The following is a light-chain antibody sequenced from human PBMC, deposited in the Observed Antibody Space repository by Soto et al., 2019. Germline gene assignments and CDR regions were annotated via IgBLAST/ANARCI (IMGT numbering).Light chain of an antibody. Sequence: QSALTQPPSASGSPGQSVTISCTGTSRDIGGYNYVSCYQHHPGKAPKVMIYDVNKRPSAVTDRCSGSKSGNTASVTVSGLQAEDDADYYCSSKAGNNNPCVFGTGTKRNVL. CDR3: SSKAGNNNPCV. V-gene: IGLV2-8*01. J-gene: IGLJ1*01. CDR1: SRDIGGYNY. CDR2: DVN.